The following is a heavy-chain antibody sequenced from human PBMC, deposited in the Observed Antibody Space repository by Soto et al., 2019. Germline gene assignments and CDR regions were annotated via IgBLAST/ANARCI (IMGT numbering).Heavy chain of an antibody. CDR2: IDPKNGNT. D-gene: IGHD2-15*01. J-gene: IGHJ4*02. V-gene: IGHV1-18*01. Sequence: GASVKVSCKASGYTFTTFGISWVRQAPGQGLEWMGWIDPKNGNTKDAQKFQGRVTMTTDTSTSTAYRELRSLRSDDTAVYFCAKASCATSRCFLPDYRGQGALVTVSS. CDR1: GYTFTTFG. CDR3: AKASCATSRCFLPDY.